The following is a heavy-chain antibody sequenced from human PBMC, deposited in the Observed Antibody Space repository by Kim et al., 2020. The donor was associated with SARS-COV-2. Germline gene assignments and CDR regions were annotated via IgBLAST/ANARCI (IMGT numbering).Heavy chain of an antibody. J-gene: IGHJ4*02. CDR2: IIPIFGTA. D-gene: IGHD3-10*01. CDR3: ARVDGSGSYYPPYYFDY. CDR1: GGTFSSYA. Sequence: SVKVSCKASGGTFSSYAISWVRQAPGQGLEWMGGIIPIFGTANYAQKFQGRVTITADESTSTAYMELSSLRSEDTAVYYCARVDGSGSYYPPYYFDYWGQGTLVTVSS. V-gene: IGHV1-69*13.